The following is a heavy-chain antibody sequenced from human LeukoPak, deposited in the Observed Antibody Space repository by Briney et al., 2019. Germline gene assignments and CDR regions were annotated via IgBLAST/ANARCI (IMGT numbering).Heavy chain of an antibody. Sequence: GGSLRLSCAASGFTFSAYWMTWVRQAPGKGLEWVSYISSSGSTIYYADSVKGRFTISRDNAKNSLYLQMSSLRAEDTAVYYCARDRGSGWAGRLSDYWGQGTLVTVSS. CDR3: ARDRGSGWAGRLSDY. J-gene: IGHJ4*02. CDR2: ISSSGSTI. V-gene: IGHV3-11*01. D-gene: IGHD6-19*01. CDR1: GFTFSAYW.